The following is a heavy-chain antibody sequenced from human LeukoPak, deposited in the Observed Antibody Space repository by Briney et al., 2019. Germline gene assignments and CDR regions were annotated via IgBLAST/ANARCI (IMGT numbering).Heavy chain of an antibody. CDR1: GGTFSSYA. J-gene: IGHJ4*02. D-gene: IGHD6-19*01. CDR3: AREVAVAGFGDYFDY. Sequence: ASVKVSCKASGGTFSSYAISWVRQAAAQGPEWMRRIIPILGIANYAQKFQGRVTITADKSTSTAYMELSSLRSEDTAVYYCAREVAVAGFGDYFDYWGQGTLVTVSS. CDR2: IIPILGIA. V-gene: IGHV1-69*04.